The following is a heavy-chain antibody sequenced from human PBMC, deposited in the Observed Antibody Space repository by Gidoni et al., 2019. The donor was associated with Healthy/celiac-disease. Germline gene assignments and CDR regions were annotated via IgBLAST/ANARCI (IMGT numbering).Heavy chain of an antibody. Sequence: QVQLQQWGAGLLKPPETLSLTCAVYGGSFSGYYWSWIRQPPGKGLEWIGEINHSGSTNYNPSLKSRVTISVDTSKNQFSLKLSSVTAADTAVYYCARGTRITIFGVVISRGIWFDPWGQGTLVTVSS. D-gene: IGHD3-3*01. CDR1: GGSFSGYY. J-gene: IGHJ5*02. V-gene: IGHV4-34*01. CDR2: INHSGST. CDR3: ARGTRITIFGVVISRGIWFDP.